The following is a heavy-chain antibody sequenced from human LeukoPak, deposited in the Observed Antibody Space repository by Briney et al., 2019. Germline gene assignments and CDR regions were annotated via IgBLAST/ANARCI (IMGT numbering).Heavy chain of an antibody. D-gene: IGHD6-13*01. Sequence: PGRSLRLSCAASGFTFSSYGMHWVRQAPGKGLEWVAVIWYDGSNKYYADSVKGRFAISRDNSKNTLYLQMNSLRAEDTAVYYCAREQQQLVFFLPPYYYGMDVWGQGTTVTVSS. CDR3: AREQQQLVFFLPPYYYGMDV. CDR1: GFTFSSYG. V-gene: IGHV3-33*01. CDR2: IWYDGSNK. J-gene: IGHJ6*02.